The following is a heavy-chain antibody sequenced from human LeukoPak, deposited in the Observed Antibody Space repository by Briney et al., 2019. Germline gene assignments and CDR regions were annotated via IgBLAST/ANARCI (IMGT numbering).Heavy chain of an antibody. CDR2: INPSGGST. CDR1: GYTFTSYY. CDR3: ARAYDSSGRFDY. Sequence: AASVKVSCKASGYTFTSYYMHWVRQAPGQGLEWMGIINPSGGSTRYAQKFHGRVTMTRDTSTSTVYMELGSLRSEDTAVYYCARAYDSSGRFDYWGQGTLVTVSS. J-gene: IGHJ4*02. V-gene: IGHV1-46*01. D-gene: IGHD3-22*01.